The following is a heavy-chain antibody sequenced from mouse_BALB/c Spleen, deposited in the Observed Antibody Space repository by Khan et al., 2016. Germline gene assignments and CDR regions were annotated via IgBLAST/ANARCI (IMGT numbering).Heavy chain of an antibody. CDR1: GYIFRNYG. D-gene: IGHD1-3*01. Sequence: QVQLQQSGPELKKPGETVNISCKSSGYIFRNYGMNWVKQAPGKGLKWMGWININTGEPTYAEEFKGRFVFSLESSASTTHLQINNLKNEDTATYFCARGGYNYLFDYWGQGTTLTVSS. CDR3: ARGGYNYLFDY. CDR2: ININTGEP. V-gene: IGHV9-3*02. J-gene: IGHJ2*01.